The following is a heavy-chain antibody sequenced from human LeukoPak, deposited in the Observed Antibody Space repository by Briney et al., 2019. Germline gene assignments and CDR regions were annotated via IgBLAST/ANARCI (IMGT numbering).Heavy chain of an antibody. Sequence: VASVKVSCKASGGTFSSYAISWVRQAPGQGPEWMGGIIPIFGTANYAQKFQGRVTITADESTSTAYMELSSLRSEDTAVYYCATYGSGSYPVDYWGQGTLVTVSS. CDR1: GGTFSSYA. CDR3: ATYGSGSYPVDY. V-gene: IGHV1-69*13. CDR2: IIPIFGTA. J-gene: IGHJ4*02. D-gene: IGHD3-10*01.